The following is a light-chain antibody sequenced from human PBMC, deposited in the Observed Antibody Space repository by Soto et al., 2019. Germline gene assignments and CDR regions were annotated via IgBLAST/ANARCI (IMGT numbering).Light chain of an antibody. CDR1: QSVSSD. J-gene: IGKJ4*01. V-gene: IGKV3-15*01. Sequence: EIELTQSPVTLSVSPRERATLSCRASQSVSSDLAWFQQKPGQAPRLLIYGASTRATGIPARFSGSGSGTEFTLTISSLQSEDFAIYYCQQYNNWPLTFGGGTKVEIK. CDR2: GAS. CDR3: QQYNNWPLT.